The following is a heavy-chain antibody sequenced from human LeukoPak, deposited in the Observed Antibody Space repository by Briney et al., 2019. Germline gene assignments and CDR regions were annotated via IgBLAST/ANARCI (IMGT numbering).Heavy chain of an antibody. CDR3: ARGPWATVTRTWSAFDI. CDR2: IWYDGSNK. CDR1: GFTFSNYG. D-gene: IGHD4-11*01. J-gene: IGHJ3*02. Sequence: PGGSLRLSCAASGFTFSNYGMHWVRQAPGKGLEWVAVIWYDGSNKYYADSVKGRFTISRDNSKNTLYLQMNSLRAEDRAVYYCARGPWATVTRTWSAFDIWGQGTLVTVSS. V-gene: IGHV3-33*01.